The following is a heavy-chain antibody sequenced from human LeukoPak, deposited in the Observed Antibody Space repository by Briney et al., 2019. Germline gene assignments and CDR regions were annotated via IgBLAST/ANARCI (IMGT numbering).Heavy chain of an antibody. Sequence: PGGSLRLSCAASGFTFSSYSMNWVRQAPGKGLEWVSYISSSSSTIYYADSVKGRFTISRDNAKNSLYLQMNSVRAEDTAVYYCARDSVYCSSTSCYGYYYGMDVWGQGTTVTVSS. CDR1: GFTFSSYS. CDR3: ARDSVYCSSTSCYGYYYGMDV. J-gene: IGHJ6*02. D-gene: IGHD2-2*01. CDR2: ISSSSSTI. V-gene: IGHV3-48*01.